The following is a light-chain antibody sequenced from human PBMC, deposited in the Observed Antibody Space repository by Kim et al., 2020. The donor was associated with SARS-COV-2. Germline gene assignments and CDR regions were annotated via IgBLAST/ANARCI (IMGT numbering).Light chain of an antibody. CDR1: PDIRNR. CDR3: QQTFSAPPT. CDR2: GAS. Sequence: DIHMTQSPSSLSASVGDRVTITCRTSPDIRNRLNWYQQIPGKAPKLLIYGASTLQSGVPSRFSGGGSGTDFTLTISSLQREDFATYYCQQTFSAPPTFGQGTKLEI. V-gene: IGKV1-39*01. J-gene: IGKJ1*01.